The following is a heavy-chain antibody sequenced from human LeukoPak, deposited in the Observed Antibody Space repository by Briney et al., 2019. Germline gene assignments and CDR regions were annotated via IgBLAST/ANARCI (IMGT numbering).Heavy chain of an antibody. J-gene: IGHJ4*02. CDR1: GFTFSSYS. V-gene: IGHV3-21*01. Sequence: GGSLRLSCAASGFTFSSYSMNWVRQAPGKGLEWVSSISSSSSYIYYADSMKGRFTISRDNAKNSLYLQMNSLRAEDTAVYYCARDKYYYVSSGYYEGVDYWGQGTLVTVSS. CDR3: ARDKYYYVSSGYYEGVDY. D-gene: IGHD3-22*01. CDR2: ISSSSSYI.